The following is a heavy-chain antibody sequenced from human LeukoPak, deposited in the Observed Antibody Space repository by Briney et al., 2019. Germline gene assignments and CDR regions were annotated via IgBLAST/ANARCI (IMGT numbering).Heavy chain of an antibody. CDR1: GYTFTSYG. CDR3: ARVPGGSQGDYYYYYMDV. CDR2: ISAYNGNT. J-gene: IGHJ6*03. D-gene: IGHD3-16*01. Sequence: ASVKVSCKASGYTFTSYGISWVRQAPGQGLEWMGWISAYNGNTNYAQKLQGRVTMTTDTSTSTAYMELRSLRSDDTAVYYCARVPGGSQGDYYYYYMDVWGKGTTVTVSS. V-gene: IGHV1-18*01.